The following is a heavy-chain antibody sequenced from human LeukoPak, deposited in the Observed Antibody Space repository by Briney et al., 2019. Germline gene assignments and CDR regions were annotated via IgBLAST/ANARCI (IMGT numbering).Heavy chain of an antibody. CDR1: GFTFISSW. J-gene: IGHJ4*02. Sequence: GGSLRLSCAASGFTFISSWMTWVRQAPGKGLEWVGRIRSTPDGGATDYAAPVKGRFTISRDDSKNTLYLQMSSLRTEDTAVYYCATDLHFGYCTATSCANYWGQGTLVTVSS. CDR2: IRSTPDGGAT. D-gene: IGHD2-2*03. CDR3: ATDLHFGYCTATSCANY. V-gene: IGHV3-15*01.